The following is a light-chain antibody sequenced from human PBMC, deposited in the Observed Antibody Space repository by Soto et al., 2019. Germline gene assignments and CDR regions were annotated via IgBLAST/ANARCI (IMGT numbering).Light chain of an antibody. CDR2: DAS. V-gene: IGKV1-5*01. CDR3: QQYNNYWT. CDR1: QSLSSW. Sequence: DIQMTQSPSTLSASVGDRVTITCRASQSLSSWLAWYQQKPGKAPKLLIYDASSLESGVPSRFSGSGSGTEFTLTISSLQPYDFATYYCQQYNNYWTFGQGTKVEIK. J-gene: IGKJ1*01.